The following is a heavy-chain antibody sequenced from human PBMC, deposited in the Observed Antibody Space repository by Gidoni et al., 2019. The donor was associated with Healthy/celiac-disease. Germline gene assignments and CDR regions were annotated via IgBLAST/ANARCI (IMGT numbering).Heavy chain of an antibody. Sequence: EVQLLESGGGLVQPGGALRLSCPASGFPFSRYAMRWVRQAPGKGLEWVSAISGSGGSTYYADSVKGRFTISRDNSKNTLYLQMNSLRAEDTAVYYCAKDSGTAMAFDYWGQGTLVTVSS. CDR2: ISGSGGST. J-gene: IGHJ4*02. CDR1: GFPFSRYA. CDR3: AKDSGTAMAFDY. V-gene: IGHV3-23*01. D-gene: IGHD5-18*01.